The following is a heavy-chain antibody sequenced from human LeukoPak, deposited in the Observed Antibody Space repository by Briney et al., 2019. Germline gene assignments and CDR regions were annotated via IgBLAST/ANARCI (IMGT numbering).Heavy chain of an antibody. Sequence: AGGSLRLSCTASGFTFADYAMSWVRQAPGKGLEWVGFIRSKAYGGTTEYAASVKGRFTISRDDSKSIAYLQMNSLKTEDTAVYYCTTSSGWTDYSFDYWGQGTLVTVSS. D-gene: IGHD6-19*01. J-gene: IGHJ4*02. CDR2: IRSKAYGGTT. V-gene: IGHV3-49*04. CDR3: TTSSGWTDYSFDY. CDR1: GFTFADYA.